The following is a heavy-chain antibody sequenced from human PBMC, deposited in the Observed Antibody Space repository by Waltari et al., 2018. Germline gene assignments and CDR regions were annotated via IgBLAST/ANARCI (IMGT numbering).Heavy chain of an antibody. Sequence: EVQLVESGGGVVKPGGSLRLSCAASGFTFTRAWMNWVRQAPGKGLEWVGHVKSSADGGTTDYAASVRDRFSISRDDSNNKVYLQMNSLRTEDTAVYFCATGSYDVWSTYYRGNYFDYWGPGSLVTVSS. CDR3: ATGSYDVWSTYYRGNYFDY. D-gene: IGHD3-3*01. V-gene: IGHV3-15*01. J-gene: IGHJ4*02. CDR1: GFTFTRAW. CDR2: VKSSADGGTT.